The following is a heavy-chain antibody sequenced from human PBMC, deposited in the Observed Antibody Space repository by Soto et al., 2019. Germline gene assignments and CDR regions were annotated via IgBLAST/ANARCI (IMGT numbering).Heavy chain of an antibody. Sequence: SETLSLTCAVSGYSLGSAYYWGWIRQPPGKGLEWIGKLYHSGTTFYNPSLESRVTISVDTSNNQFSLKLNSVTAADTAAYFCARAFYGYYEAYYYGIDVLGQGTTVTVSS. CDR2: LYHSGTT. D-gene: IGHD4-17*01. V-gene: IGHV4-38-2*01. CDR1: GYSLGSAYY. J-gene: IGHJ6*02. CDR3: ARAFYGYYEAYYYGIDV.